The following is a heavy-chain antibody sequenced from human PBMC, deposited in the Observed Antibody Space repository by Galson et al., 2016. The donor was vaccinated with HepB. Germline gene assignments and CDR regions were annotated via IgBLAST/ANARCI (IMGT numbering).Heavy chain of an antibody. J-gene: IGHJ6*02. Sequence: SLRLSCAATGFSFSNYGMHWVRQAPGKGLEWVAGVSYGGSKNYYVDSVKGRFTISRDNSKNTLYLQMNSLRPEDTAIYYCARAYCSDTCHLGRWNVWGQGTPVTVSS. D-gene: IGHD2-15*01. CDR1: GFSFSNYG. CDR2: VSYGGSKN. V-gene: IGHV3-30*03. CDR3: ARAYCSDTCHLGRWNV.